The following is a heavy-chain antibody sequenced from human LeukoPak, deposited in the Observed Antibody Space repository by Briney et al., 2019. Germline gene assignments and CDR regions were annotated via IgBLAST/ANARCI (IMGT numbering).Heavy chain of an antibody. J-gene: IGHJ1*01. Sequence: GGSLRLSCAASGFTFSSYGMHWVRQAPGKGLEWVAFIRYDGSNKYYADSVTGRFTISRDNSKNTLYLQMNSLRAEDTAVHYCAKGAYCSSTSCYARSAEYFQHWGQGTLVTVSS. D-gene: IGHD2-2*01. CDR2: IRYDGSNK. CDR1: GFTFSSYG. CDR3: AKGAYCSSTSCYARSAEYFQH. V-gene: IGHV3-30*02.